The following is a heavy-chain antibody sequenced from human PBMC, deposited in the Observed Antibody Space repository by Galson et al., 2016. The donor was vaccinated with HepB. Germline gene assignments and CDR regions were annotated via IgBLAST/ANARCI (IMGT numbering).Heavy chain of an antibody. CDR3: AKVRMRYYDYIWGTYYYYAMDV. CDR1: GLTFSSYA. CDR2: ISYDGSIK. J-gene: IGHJ6*04. V-gene: IGHV3-30*18. Sequence: SLRLSCAASGLTFSSYAMNWVRQGPGKGLEWVAVISYDGSIKYYSDSVKGRFTSSRDNSKSTLYLQMDSLKPEDTAVYYCAKVRMRYYDYIWGTYYYYAMDVWGKGTTVTVSS. D-gene: IGHD3-16*01.